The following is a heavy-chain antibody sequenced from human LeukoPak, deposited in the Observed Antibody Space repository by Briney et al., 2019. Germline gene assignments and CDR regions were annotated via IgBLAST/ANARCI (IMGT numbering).Heavy chain of an antibody. CDR1: GFVFEDYT. Sequence: GGSLRLSCVASGFVFEDYTMHWVRQVPGKGLEWVSLINYNGTSTYYADSVKGRFTISRDDSKNSLYLQMNSLRTEDTALYYCAKDIWGYDYGNFDYWGQGTLVTVSS. D-gene: IGHD5-18*01. V-gene: IGHV3-43*01. CDR3: AKDIWGYDYGNFDY. J-gene: IGHJ4*02. CDR2: INYNGTST.